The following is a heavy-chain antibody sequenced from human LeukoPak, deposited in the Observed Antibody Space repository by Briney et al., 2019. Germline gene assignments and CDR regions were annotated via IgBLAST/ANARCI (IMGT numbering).Heavy chain of an antibody. CDR1: GFTFSSYW. V-gene: IGHV3-7*01. D-gene: IGHD4-23*01. J-gene: IGHJ6*02. CDR2: IKQDGSEK. Sequence: GGSLRLSCAASGFTFSSYWMSWVRQAPGKGLEWVANIKQDGSEKYYVDSVKGRFTISRDNAKYSLYLQMNSLRAEDTAVYYCARDSTVVSFFYYYGMDVWGQGTTVTVSS. CDR3: ARDSTVVSFFYYYGMDV.